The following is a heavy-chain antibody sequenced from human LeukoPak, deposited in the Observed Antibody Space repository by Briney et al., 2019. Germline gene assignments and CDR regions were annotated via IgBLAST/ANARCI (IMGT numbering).Heavy chain of an antibody. D-gene: IGHD2-15*01. CDR1: GLTFSKSA. CDR3: TRDRGGSPTDVFDY. J-gene: IGHJ4*02. CDR2: ITDVGDV. V-gene: IGHV3-23*01. Sequence: GGSLRLSCAASGLTFSKSALTWVRQAPGKGLEWVSTITDVGDVFYTYSVRGRFTISRDNSKNTVYMQMDGLRAEDTAVYYCTRDRGGSPTDVFDYWGQGTLVTVSS.